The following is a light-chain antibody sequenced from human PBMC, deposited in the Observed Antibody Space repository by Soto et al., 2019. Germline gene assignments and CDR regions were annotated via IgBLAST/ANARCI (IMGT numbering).Light chain of an antibody. J-gene: IGKJ4*01. V-gene: IGKV3-11*01. CDR2: DAS. Sequence: IVLTQSPATLSLSPGERATLSCRASQNVVTSLSWFQQKPGQVPRLLIYDASTRATGIPARFSGSGSGADFTLTIASLEPEDFAVYYCQQSRDWPITFGGGTKVKIK. CDR3: QQSRDWPIT. CDR1: QNVVTS.